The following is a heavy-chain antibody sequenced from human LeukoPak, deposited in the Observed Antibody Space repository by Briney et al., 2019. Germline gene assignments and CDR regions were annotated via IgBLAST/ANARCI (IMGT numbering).Heavy chain of an antibody. CDR1: GYTFTSYG. CDR3: ARDPYSSSWYYYYGMDV. V-gene: IGHV1-18*01. D-gene: IGHD6-13*01. CDR2: ISAYNGNT. Sequence: ASVKASCKASGYTFTSYGISWVRQAPGQGLEWMGWISAYNGNTNYAQKLQGRVTMTTDTSTSTAYMELRSLRSDDTAVYYCARDPYSSSWYYYYGMDVWGQGTTVTVSS. J-gene: IGHJ6*02.